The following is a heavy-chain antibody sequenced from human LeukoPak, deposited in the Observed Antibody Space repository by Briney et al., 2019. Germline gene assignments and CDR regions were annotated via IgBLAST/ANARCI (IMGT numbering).Heavy chain of an antibody. V-gene: IGHV3-23*01. D-gene: IGHD3-10*01. CDR1: GFTFSSYA. J-gene: IGHJ4*02. CDR3: AILNVLLWFRIEVPPEDDY. Sequence: GGSLRLSCAASGFTFSSYAMSWVRQAPGKGLEWVSAISGSGGSTYYADSVKGRFTISRDNSKNTLYLQMNSLRAEDTVVYYCAILNVLLWFRIEVPPEDDYWGQGTLVTVSS. CDR2: ISGSGGST.